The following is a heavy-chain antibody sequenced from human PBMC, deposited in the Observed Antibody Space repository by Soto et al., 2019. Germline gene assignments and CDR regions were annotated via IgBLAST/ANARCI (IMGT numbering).Heavy chain of an antibody. CDR1: GGSISSSNW. CDR2: IYHSGST. V-gene: IGHV4-4*02. Sequence: QVQLQESGPGLVKPSGTLSLTCAVSGGSISSSNWWSWVRQPPGKGLEWIGEIYHSGSTNYNPSLKSRGTISVDKSKNQFSRKLSSVTAADTAVYYCARKGAGVSSSWYRYYYGMDVWGQGTTVTVSS. J-gene: IGHJ6*02. D-gene: IGHD6-13*01. CDR3: ARKGAGVSSSWYRYYYGMDV.